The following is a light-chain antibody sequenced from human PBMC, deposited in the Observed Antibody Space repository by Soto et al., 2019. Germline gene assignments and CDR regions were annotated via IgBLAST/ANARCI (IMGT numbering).Light chain of an antibody. CDR3: LISSGGARV. V-gene: IGLV7-46*01. Sequence: QAVVTHEPSLTVSPGGTAALTCGSNTGAVTIGHYPYWFQQKPGQAPRTLVYDTNNRHSWTPARFSGSLLGGKAALTLSGAQPEDEADYYCLISSGGARVFGGGTKLTVL. CDR1: TGAVTIGHY. J-gene: IGLJ3*02. CDR2: DTN.